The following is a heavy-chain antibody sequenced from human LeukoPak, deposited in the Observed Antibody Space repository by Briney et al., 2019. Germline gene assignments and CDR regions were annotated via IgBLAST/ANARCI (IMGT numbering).Heavy chain of an antibody. V-gene: IGHV3-23*01. J-gene: IGHJ4*02. D-gene: IGHD5-18*01. Sequence: GGSLRLSCAASGFTFSSYAMSWVRQAPGKGLECVSTMTGSGSITRYADSVKGRFIISRDNSKNTLYLQMNSLRAEDTAIYYCTTAAGYNYGQYWGQGTLVTVSS. CDR2: MTGSGSIT. CDR1: GFTFSSYA. CDR3: TTAAGYNYGQY.